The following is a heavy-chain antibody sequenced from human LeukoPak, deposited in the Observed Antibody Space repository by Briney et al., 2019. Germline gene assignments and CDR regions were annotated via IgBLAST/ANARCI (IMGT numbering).Heavy chain of an antibody. V-gene: IGHV4-34*01. CDR1: GGSFSSCC. CDR3: ARRRQKNLLVAARYYYYMDV. Sequence: SETLSLTCAVYGGSFSSCCWCWIRQPQGQGKGWIGEVNLSGSTNYNPSLKSRVTISVDTSKNHFSLKLSSVTAADTAVYYCARRRQKNLLVAARYYYYMDVWGKGTTVTISS. J-gene: IGHJ6*03. CDR2: VNLSGST. D-gene: IGHD2-15*01.